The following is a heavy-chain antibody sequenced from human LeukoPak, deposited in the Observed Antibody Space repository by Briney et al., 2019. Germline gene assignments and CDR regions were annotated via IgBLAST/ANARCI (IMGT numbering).Heavy chain of an antibody. CDR2: IYYSGST. CDR3: AREGTVAGNWYFDL. CDR1: GYSISSGYY. V-gene: IGHV4-38-2*02. Sequence: SETLSLTCTVSGYSISSGYYWGWIRQPPGKGLEWIGSIYYSGSTYYNPSLKSRVTISVDTSKNQFSLKLRSVTAADTAVYYCAREGTVAGNWYFDLWGRGTLVTVSS. D-gene: IGHD6-19*01. J-gene: IGHJ2*01.